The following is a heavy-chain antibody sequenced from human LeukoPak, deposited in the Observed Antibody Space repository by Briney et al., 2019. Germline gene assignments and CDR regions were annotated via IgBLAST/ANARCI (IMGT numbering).Heavy chain of an antibody. J-gene: IGHJ4*02. Sequence: ASVKVSCKASGYTFTSYYMHWARQAPGQGLEWMGIINPSGGSTSYAQKFQGRVTMTRDTSTSTVYMELSSLRSEDTAVYYCARDQGDYGEFDYWGQGTLVTVSS. CDR2: INPSGGST. CDR3: ARDQGDYGEFDY. V-gene: IGHV1-46*01. D-gene: IGHD4-17*01. CDR1: GYTFTSYY.